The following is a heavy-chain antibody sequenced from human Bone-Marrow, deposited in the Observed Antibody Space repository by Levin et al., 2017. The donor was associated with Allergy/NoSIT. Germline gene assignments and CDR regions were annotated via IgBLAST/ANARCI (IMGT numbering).Heavy chain of an antibody. CDR2: ITLYNGDT. V-gene: IGHV1-18*01. CDR1: GYTFTTYG. J-gene: IGHJ4*02. CDR3: ARDPICSGGTCFYDH. Sequence: ASVKVSCKASGYTFTTYGLSWVRQAPGQGLEWVGWITLYNGDTNYAQKFQGRVTMTADTSTTTAYMEMTSLRSDDTAVYYCARDPICSGGTCFYDHWGQGTLVTVSS. D-gene: IGHD2-15*01.